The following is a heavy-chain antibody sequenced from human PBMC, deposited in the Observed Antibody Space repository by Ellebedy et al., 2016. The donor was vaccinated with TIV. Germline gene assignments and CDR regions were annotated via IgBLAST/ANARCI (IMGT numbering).Heavy chain of an antibody. CDR1: GGSMTSYY. J-gene: IGHJ6*02. D-gene: IGHD5-18*01. CDR3: ARALRSYGYGDYYYYALDV. CDR2: VFDRRTT. Sequence: MPSETLSLTCSVSGGSMTSYYWNWIRQPPGKGLEWIGIVFDRRTTNYSPSLRGRVTISVDTTENQVSLKLSSVTAADTAKYFCARALRSYGYGDYYYYALDVWGQGTTVTVSS. V-gene: IGHV4-59*01.